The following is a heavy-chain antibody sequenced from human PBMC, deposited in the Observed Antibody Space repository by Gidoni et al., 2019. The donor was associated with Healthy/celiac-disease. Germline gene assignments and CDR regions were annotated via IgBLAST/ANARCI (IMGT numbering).Heavy chain of an antibody. CDR3: ARAAYYDYIWGSPDYYFDY. CDR2: LWYDGSNK. V-gene: IGHV3-33*01. CDR1: GLTFSSYG. J-gene: IGHJ4*02. Sequence: QVQRVEAGGGVVQPGRSLRLSCAAAGLTFSSYGMHWVSQAPGRGLGWVAVLWYDGSNKYYAASVKGRFTISRDNSKNTLYLQMNSLRAEDTAVYYCARAAYYDYIWGSPDYYFDYWGQGTLVTVSS. D-gene: IGHD3-16*01.